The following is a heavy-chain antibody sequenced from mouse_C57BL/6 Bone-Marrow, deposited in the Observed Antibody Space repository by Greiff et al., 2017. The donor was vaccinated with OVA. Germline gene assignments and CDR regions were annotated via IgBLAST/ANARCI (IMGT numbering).Heavy chain of an antibody. CDR1: GFNIKDDY. CDR3: TTLYEYDGFAY. CDR2: IDPENGDT. V-gene: IGHV14-4*01. J-gene: IGHJ3*01. D-gene: IGHD2-4*01. Sequence: EVQLQESGAELVRPGASVKLSCTASGFNIKDDYMHWVKQRPEQGLEWIGWIDPENGDTEYASKFQGKATITSDTSSNTAYLQLSSLTSEDTAVYFCTTLYEYDGFAYWGQGTLVTVSA.